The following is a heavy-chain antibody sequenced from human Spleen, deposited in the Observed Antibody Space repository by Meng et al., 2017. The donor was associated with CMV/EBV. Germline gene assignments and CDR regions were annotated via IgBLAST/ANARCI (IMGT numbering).Heavy chain of an antibody. CDR3: ARSRDFYYGMDV. Sequence: GESLKISCKSSGYIFSTYSIGWVRQMPGKGLEWMGIIYPGESDTRYSPSFQGQVTISADKSIKTVYLQWSSLKASDTAMYYCARSRDFYYGMDVWGQGTTVTVS. CDR2: IYPGESDT. CDR1: GYIFSTYS. V-gene: IGHV5-51*01. J-gene: IGHJ6*02.